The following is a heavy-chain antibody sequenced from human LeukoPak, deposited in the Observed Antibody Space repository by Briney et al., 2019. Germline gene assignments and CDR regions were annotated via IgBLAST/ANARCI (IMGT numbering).Heavy chain of an antibody. CDR1: GGSFSGYY. CDR3: AREGLRSTPTARAYGMDV. D-gene: IGHD2-2*01. Sequence: SETLSLTCAVYGGSFSGYYWSWIRQPPGKGLEWIGEINHSGSTNYNPSLKSRVTISVDTSKNQFSLKLSSVTAADTAVYYCAREGLRSTPTARAYGMDVWGKGTTVTASS. CDR2: INHSGST. J-gene: IGHJ6*04. V-gene: IGHV4-34*01.